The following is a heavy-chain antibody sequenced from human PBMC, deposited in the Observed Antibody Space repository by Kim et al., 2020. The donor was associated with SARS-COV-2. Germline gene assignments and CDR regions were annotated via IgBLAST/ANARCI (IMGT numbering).Heavy chain of an antibody. D-gene: IGHD3-10*01. Sequence: YSTSLKTRLTISKDTSKNQVVLTMTNMDPVDTATYYCARIRGSFYYGMDVWGQGTTVTVSS. CDR3: ARIRGSFYYGMDV. V-gene: IGHV2-70*01. J-gene: IGHJ6*02.